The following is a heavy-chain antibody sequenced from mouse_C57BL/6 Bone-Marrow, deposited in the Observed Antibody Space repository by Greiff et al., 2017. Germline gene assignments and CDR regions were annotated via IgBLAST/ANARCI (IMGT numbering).Heavy chain of an antibody. CDR1: GFNIKDDY. V-gene: IGHV14-4*01. Sequence: VQLQQSGAELVRPGASVKLSCTASGFNIKDDYMHWVKQRPEQGLEWIGWIDPENGDTEYASKFQGKATITADTSSNTAYLQLSRLTSEDTAVYYCTTCNYGAYWGQGTLVTVSA. J-gene: IGHJ3*01. D-gene: IGHD2-1*01. CDR2: IDPENGDT. CDR3: TTCNYGAY.